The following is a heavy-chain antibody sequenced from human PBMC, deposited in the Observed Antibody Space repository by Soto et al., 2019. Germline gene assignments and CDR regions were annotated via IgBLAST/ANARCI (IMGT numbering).Heavy chain of an antibody. D-gene: IGHD4-17*01. V-gene: IGHV3-13*01. J-gene: IGHJ4*02. CDR1: GFTFSSYD. CDR2: IGTAGDT. CDR3: VRARDYGDLEY. Sequence: EVQLVESGGGLVQPGGSLRLSCAASGFTFSSYDMHWVRQATGKGLEWVSVIGTAGDTYYPGSVKGRFTISRENAKNSLYLQMHSLRAGDTAVYYCVRARDYGDLEYWGQGTLVTVSS.